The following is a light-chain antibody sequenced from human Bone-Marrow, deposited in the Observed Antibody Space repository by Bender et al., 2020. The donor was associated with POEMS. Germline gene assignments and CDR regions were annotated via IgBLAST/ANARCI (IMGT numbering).Light chain of an antibody. Sequence: QSVLTQPPSASGTPGQRVTISCSGGSIGRNPINWYQQLPGTAPRLVIYADDRRPSGVPNRFSASKSGSSASLTISWLQAEDEADYYCCSWRIFGGGSKLTVL. CDR3: CSWRI. V-gene: IGLV1-44*01. J-gene: IGLJ2*01. CDR1: SIGRNP. CDR2: ADD.